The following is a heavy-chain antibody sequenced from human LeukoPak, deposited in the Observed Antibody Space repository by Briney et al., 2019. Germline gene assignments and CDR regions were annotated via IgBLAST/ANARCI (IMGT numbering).Heavy chain of an antibody. CDR3: ATDRTDHLLSLYYMDV. V-gene: IGHV1-18*01. J-gene: IGHJ6*03. CDR1: NYGFTSYG. D-gene: IGHD3-22*01. CDR2: ISGYNGDT. Sequence: ASVKVSCKSANYGFTSYGIIWVRQAPGQGLEWMGRISGYNGDTIYAQKFQGRLTMTTDTSTSTAYMELRSLRSDDTAVYYCATDRTDHLLSLYYMDVWGEGTVVTVSS.